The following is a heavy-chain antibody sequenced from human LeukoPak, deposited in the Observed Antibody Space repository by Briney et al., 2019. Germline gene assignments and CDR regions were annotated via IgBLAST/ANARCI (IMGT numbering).Heavy chain of an antibody. J-gene: IGHJ3*02. CDR3: ASLRYCSGGSCPRDAFDI. CDR2: INPNSGGT. V-gene: IGHV1-2*02. D-gene: IGHD2-15*01. Sequence: ASVKVSCKASGYTFTGYYMHWVRQAPGQGLEWMGWINPNSGGTNYAQKFQGRVTMTRDTSISTAYMELSRLRSDDTAVYYCASLRYCSGGSCPRDAFDIWGQGTMVTVSS. CDR1: GYTFTGYY.